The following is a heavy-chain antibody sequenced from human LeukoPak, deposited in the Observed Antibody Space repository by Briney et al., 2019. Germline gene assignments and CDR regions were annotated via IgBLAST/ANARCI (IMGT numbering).Heavy chain of an antibody. CDR1: GFTFSDHY. CDR3: ARDFRRYAYDY. V-gene: IGHV3-11*04. J-gene: IGHJ4*02. D-gene: IGHD3-16*01. CDR2: MSTGGSVI. Sequence: PGGSLRLSSAASGFTFSDHYMSWIRQAPGKGLEWVSYMSTGGSVIYYADSVKGRFTISRDNAKNSLYLQMNSLRAEDTAVYYCARDFRRYAYDYWGQGTLLTVSS.